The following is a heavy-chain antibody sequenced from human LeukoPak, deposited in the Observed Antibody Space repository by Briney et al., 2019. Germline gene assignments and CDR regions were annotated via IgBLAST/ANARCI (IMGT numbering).Heavy chain of an antibody. CDR3: ARRRADSSGYFYGGLDP. J-gene: IGHJ5*02. CDR2: IDPGDSYT. D-gene: IGHD3-22*01. CDR1: GYSFNNYW. Sequence: GESLKISCKGSGYSFNNYWISWVRLMPGEGLQWMGTIDPGDSYTNYSPSFQGHVTISVDRSITTAYLQWSSLKASDTAIYYCARRRADSSGYFYGGLDPWGQGTLVTVSS. V-gene: IGHV5-10-1*01.